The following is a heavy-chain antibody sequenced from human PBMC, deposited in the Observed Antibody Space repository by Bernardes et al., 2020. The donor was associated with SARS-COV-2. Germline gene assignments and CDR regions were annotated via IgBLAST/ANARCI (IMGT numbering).Heavy chain of an antibody. CDR2: ISGDDGNT. V-gene: IGHV1-18*01. CDR3: ATVVGYSYGGGWFDP. D-gene: IGHD5-12*01. J-gene: IGHJ5*02. Sequence: ASVKVSCKASGYTFTSYGISWVRQAPGQGLEWMGWISGDDGNTNYAQKFHGRVTMTTDTSTSTAYMEPRSLRSDDTAVYYCATVVGYSYGGGWFDPWGQGTLVTVSS. CDR1: GYTFTSYG.